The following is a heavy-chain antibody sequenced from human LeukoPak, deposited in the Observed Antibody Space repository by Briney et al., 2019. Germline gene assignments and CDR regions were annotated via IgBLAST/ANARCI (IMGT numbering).Heavy chain of an antibody. J-gene: IGHJ4*02. CDR2: IYYSGST. D-gene: IGHD6-19*01. Sequence: NASETLSLTCTVSGVSISSYYWSWIRQPPGKGLEWIGYIYYSGSTNYNPSLKSRVTISVDTSKNQFSLKLSSVTAADTAVYYCARGYLNSSGWYLYYFDYWGQGTLVTVSS. CDR3: ARGYLNSSGWYLYYFDY. V-gene: IGHV4-59*01. CDR1: GVSISSYY.